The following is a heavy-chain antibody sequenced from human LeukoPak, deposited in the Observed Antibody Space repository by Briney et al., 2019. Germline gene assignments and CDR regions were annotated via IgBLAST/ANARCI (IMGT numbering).Heavy chain of an antibody. CDR2: INYRGST. J-gene: IGHJ6*03. D-gene: IGHD1-26*01. CDR1: GGSISSSSYY. Sequence: SETLSLTCTLSGGSISSSSYYWGWIRQPPGKGLEWIGSINYRGSTYYNPSLKSRLTISVDTSKNQFSLKLSSVTAADTAVYYCATGSGSYYYMDVWGKGTTVTVSS. V-gene: IGHV4-39*07. CDR3: ATGSGSYYYMDV.